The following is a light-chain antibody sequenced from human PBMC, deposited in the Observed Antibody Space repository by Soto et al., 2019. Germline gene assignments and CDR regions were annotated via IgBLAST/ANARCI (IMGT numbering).Light chain of an antibody. CDR2: DAS. J-gene: IGKJ1*01. CDR3: QQYHSYRT. V-gene: IGKV1-5*01. CDR1: QSIGSW. Sequence: DIQMTQSPSTLSASVGDRVTITCRASQSIGSWLAWYQQKPGKAPKLLIYDASTLESGVPSRFSGSGSGTEFILAIISLQPDDFATYYCQQYHSYRTFGQGTKVEIK.